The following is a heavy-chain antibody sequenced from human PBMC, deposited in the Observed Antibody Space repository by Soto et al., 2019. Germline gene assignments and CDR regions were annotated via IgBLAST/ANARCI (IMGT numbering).Heavy chain of an antibody. CDR3: ARFRLRGYCSGGSCYTFDY. CDR1: GGSFIDFC. D-gene: IGHD2-15*01. J-gene: IGHJ4*02. CDR2: INHSGST. V-gene: IGHV4-34*01. Sequence: SETLSLTRAVDGGSFIDFCWSWISQPKGKGLEWIGEINHSGSTNYNPSLKSRVTISVDTSKNQFSLKLSSVTAADTAVYYCARFRLRGYCSGGSCYTFDYWGQGTLVTVSS.